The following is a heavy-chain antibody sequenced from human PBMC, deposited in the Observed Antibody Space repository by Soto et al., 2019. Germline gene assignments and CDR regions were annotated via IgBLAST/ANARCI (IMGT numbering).Heavy chain of an antibody. J-gene: IGHJ4*02. D-gene: IGHD3-22*01. CDR3: ALDYYDSSGYYYYFDY. Sequence: ASVKVSCKASGYTFTSYGISWVRQAPGQRLEWMGWINAGNGNTKYSQKFQGRVTITRDTSASTAYMELSSLRSEDTAVYYCALDYYDSSGYYYYFDYWGQGTLVTVSS. CDR1: GYTFTSYG. CDR2: INAGNGNT. V-gene: IGHV1-3*01.